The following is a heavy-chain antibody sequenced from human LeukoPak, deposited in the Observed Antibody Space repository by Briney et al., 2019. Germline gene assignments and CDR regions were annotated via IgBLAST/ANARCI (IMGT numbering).Heavy chain of an antibody. V-gene: IGHV3-11*04. CDR2: ISSSGSNI. Sequence: PGGSLRLSRAASGYTFIKYYISWVRQAPGKGRGWVSYISSSGSNIYYADSVKGRFTISRGNAKNSLYLQKNSLEVEVTTLYDGATDEALYYYSSGDVCYWGQGTLVTVSS. J-gene: IGHJ4*02. CDR1: GYTFIKYY. CDR3: ATDEALYYYSSGDVCY. D-gene: IGHD3-22*01.